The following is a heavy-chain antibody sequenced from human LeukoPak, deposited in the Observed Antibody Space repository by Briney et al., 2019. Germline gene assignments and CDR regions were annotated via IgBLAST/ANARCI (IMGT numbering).Heavy chain of an antibody. CDR2: IYYSGST. CDR3: AAKGLHFDY. CDR1: GGSISSGDYY. V-gene: IGHV4-30-4*08. Sequence: SQTLSLTCTVSGGSISSGDYYWRWLRQPPGKGLEWLGYIYYSGSTYHNPSLKSRDTISVDTSKNQFSLKLSSVTAADTAVYYCAAKGLHFDYWGQGTLVTVSS. J-gene: IGHJ4*02. D-gene: IGHD2-15*01.